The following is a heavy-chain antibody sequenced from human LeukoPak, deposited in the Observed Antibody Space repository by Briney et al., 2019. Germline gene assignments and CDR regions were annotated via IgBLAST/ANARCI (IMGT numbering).Heavy chain of an antibody. V-gene: IGHV3-23*01. Sequence: GGSLRLSCAASGFTFSLYAMGWVRQAPGKGLEWVSGIGGSGDTTYYADSVKGRFTISRDNSKNTLYLQMNSLRAEDTAVYYCAKVLSPRRTVYYFDYWGQGTLVTVS. CDR2: IGGSGDTT. CDR1: GFTFSLYA. J-gene: IGHJ4*02. D-gene: IGHD2/OR15-2a*01. CDR3: AKVLSPRRTVYYFDY.